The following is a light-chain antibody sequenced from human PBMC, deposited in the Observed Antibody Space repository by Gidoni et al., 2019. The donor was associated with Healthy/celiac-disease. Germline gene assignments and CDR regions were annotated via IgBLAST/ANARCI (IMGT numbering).Light chain of an antibody. Sequence: SYVLTQPPSVSLGPGQTATIACGGDHLGDKSVNWYQQKSGQAPVLVVYGDRGRPSGIPERFSGSLSANTATLTISRVEVGDAADYYCQVWDTTTDRMVFGGGTKLTVL. CDR1: HLGDKS. J-gene: IGLJ3*02. CDR2: GDR. CDR3: QVWDTTTDRMV. V-gene: IGLV3-21*02.